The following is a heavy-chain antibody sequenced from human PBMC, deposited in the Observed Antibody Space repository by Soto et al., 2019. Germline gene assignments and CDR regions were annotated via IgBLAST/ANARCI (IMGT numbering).Heavy chain of an antibody. D-gene: IGHD3-22*01. CDR1: GFTFSSYG. J-gene: IGHJ4*02. CDR2: IWYDGSNK. CDR3: ARDANYYDSSGYYYLDY. V-gene: IGHV3-33*01. Sequence: QVQLVESGGGVVQPGRSLRLSCAASGFTFSSYGMHWVRQAPGKGLEWVAVIWYDGSNKYYADSVKGRFTISRDNSKNTLYLQMNSLRADDTAVYYCARDANYYDSSGYYYLDYWGQGTLVTVSS.